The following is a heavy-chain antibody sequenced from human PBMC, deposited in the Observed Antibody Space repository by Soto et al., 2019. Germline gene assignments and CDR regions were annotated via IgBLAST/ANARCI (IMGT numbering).Heavy chain of an antibody. Sequence: EVQLVQSGGGLIQPGGSLRLSCVVSGFTVSNFYMSWVRQAPGRGLQWVSVIYSEGPTYYADSVKGRFTISRDISKNTLYFQMDNLRAEDTAIYYCARGKSRDAYNPLGYWGPGTLVTVSS. CDR2: IYSEGPT. V-gene: IGHV3-53*01. D-gene: IGHD1-1*01. CDR3: ARGKSRDAYNPLGY. CDR1: GFTVSNFY. J-gene: IGHJ4*02.